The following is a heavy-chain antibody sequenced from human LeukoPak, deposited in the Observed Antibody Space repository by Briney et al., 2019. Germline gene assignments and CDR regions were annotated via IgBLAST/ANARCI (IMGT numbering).Heavy chain of an antibody. V-gene: IGHV3-30*02. Sequence: PGGSLRLSCAASGITFSSYGMHWVRQAPGKGLEWVAVIWYGGSNKYYADSVKGRFTISRDNSKNTLYLQMNSLRAEDTAVYYCAKDHEQQLVLYYMDVWGKGTTVTVSS. CDR3: AKDHEQQLVLYYMDV. J-gene: IGHJ6*03. D-gene: IGHD6-13*01. CDR2: IWYGGSNK. CDR1: GITFSSYG.